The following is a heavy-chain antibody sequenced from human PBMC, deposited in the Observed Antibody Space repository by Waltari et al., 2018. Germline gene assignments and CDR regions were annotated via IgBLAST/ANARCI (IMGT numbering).Heavy chain of an antibody. D-gene: IGHD1-26*01. CDR3: IVGATNLLGY. CDR1: GFTFSSYW. CDR2: VNSDGSST. J-gene: IGHJ4*02. Sequence: VESGGDLVQPGGSLRLSCAASGFTFSSYWMHWVRQAPGKGLVWVSRVNSDGSSTSYADSVKGRFTISRDNAKNTLYLQMNSLRAEDTAVYYCIVGATNLLGYWGQGTLVTVSS. V-gene: IGHV3-74*01.